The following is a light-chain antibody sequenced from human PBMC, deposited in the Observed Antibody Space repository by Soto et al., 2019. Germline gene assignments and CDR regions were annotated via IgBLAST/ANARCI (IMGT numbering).Light chain of an antibody. CDR1: QIVSTNN. CDR3: QPYDYSVWT. CDR2: AAS. V-gene: IGKV3-20*01. Sequence: IVLTQSPGTLSSSPGERATLSCRASQIVSTNNLAWYQQRPGRAPRLLIYAASRRATGIPGRFSGSGSGTDFTLTISRLEPEDLAVSYCQPYDYSVWTFGQGTKVDIK. J-gene: IGKJ1*01.